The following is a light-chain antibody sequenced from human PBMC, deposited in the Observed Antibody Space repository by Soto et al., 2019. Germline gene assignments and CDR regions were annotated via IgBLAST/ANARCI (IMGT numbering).Light chain of an antibody. CDR1: SSDVGAYNY. CDR2: EVS. V-gene: IGLV2-8*01. CDR3: TSYAGSNIWV. J-gene: IGLJ3*02. Sequence: QSVLTQPPSASGSPGQSVTISCTGTSSDVGAYNYVSWYQQYPGKAPKLMIYEVSKRPSGVPDRFSGSKSGKTASLTVSGLQLEDEADYYCTSYAGSNIWVFGGGTKVTVL.